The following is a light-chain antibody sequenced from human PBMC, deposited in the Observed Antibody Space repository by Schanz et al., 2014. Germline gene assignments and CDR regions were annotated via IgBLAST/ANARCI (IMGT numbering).Light chain of an antibody. Sequence: QSALTHPASVSGSPGQSITISCTGTSSDVGNYNLVSWFQQHPGKAPKVMIYEGNKRPSGVAYRFSGSKSGVTASLTISGLQAEDEADYYCSSYAGNKYVFGTGTKLTVL. CDR2: EGN. CDR3: SSYAGNKYV. CDR1: SSDVGNYNL. V-gene: IGLV2-14*02. J-gene: IGLJ1*01.